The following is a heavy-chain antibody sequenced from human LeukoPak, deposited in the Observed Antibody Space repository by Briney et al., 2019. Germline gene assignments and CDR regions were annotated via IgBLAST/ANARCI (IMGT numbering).Heavy chain of an antibody. CDR3: AREVPNLDYFDQ. V-gene: IGHV3-48*01. Sequence: ASGFTFXTXXXXXXRXXXXKXXXXFSYISSSSSTIYYADSVKGRFTISRDNAKNSLYLQMNSLRAEDTAVYYCAREVPNLDYFDQWGQGTLVTVSS. CDR2: ISSSSSTI. J-gene: IGHJ4*02. CDR1: GFTFXTXX.